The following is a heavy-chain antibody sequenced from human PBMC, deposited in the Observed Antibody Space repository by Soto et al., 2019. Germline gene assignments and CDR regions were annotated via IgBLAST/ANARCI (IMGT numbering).Heavy chain of an antibody. CDR1: GFTFNTYS. CDR2: ISRDSRTV. Sequence: EVQLVESGGRLVQPGGSLRLSCAASGFTFNTYSMNWVRQAPGKGLEWIAYISRDSRTVYYEDSVRGRFTISRDNDKASVLLEMNSLRDEDTAVYYCARASRPSVDYYGLAVWGEGTRVIVSS. V-gene: IGHV3-48*02. CDR3: ARASRPSVDYYGLAV. J-gene: IGHJ6*04.